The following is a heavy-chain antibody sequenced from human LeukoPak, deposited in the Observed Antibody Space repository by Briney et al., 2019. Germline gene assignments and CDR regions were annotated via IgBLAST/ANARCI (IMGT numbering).Heavy chain of an antibody. V-gene: IGHV4-59*01. Sequence: KPSETLSLTCTVSGGSISGYYWSWIRQPPGKGLEWVGYISYSGSTNYNPSLKSRVTISVDTSKNQFSLKLSPVTAADTAIYYCARDGRAGSLFAYWGQGTLVTVSS. J-gene: IGHJ4*02. CDR3: ARDGRAGSLFAY. D-gene: IGHD6-19*01. CDR2: ISYSGST. CDR1: GGSISGYY.